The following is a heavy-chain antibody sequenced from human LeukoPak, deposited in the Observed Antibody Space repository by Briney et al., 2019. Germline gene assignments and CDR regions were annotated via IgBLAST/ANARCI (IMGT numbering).Heavy chain of an antibody. CDR2: IRYDGSNK. V-gene: IGHV3-30*02. CDR3: ARDPNGDYIGAFDM. J-gene: IGHJ3*02. D-gene: IGHD4-17*01. Sequence: TGGSLRLSCAASGFTFSSYGMHWVRQAPGKGLEWVAFIRYDGSNKYYADFAKGRFTISRDNSKNTLYLQMNSLRAEDTATYYCARDPNGDYIGAFDMWGQGTMVTVS. CDR1: GFTFSSYG.